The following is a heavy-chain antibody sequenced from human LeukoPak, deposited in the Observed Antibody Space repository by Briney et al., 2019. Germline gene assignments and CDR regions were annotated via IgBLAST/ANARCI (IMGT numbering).Heavy chain of an antibody. D-gene: IGHD2/OR15-2a*01. V-gene: IGHV3-21*01. CDR3: ARATFPEYYFDY. J-gene: IGHJ4*02. Sequence: GGSLRLSCAASGFTFSSYSMNWVRQAPGKGLEWVSSISSSSSYIYYADSVKGRFTISRDNAKNSLYLQMNSLRAEDTAVYYCARATFPEYYFDYWGRGTLVTVSS. CDR2: ISSSSSYI. CDR1: GFTFSSYS.